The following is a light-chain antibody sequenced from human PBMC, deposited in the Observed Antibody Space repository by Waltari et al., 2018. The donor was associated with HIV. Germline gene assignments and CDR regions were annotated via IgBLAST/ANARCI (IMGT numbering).Light chain of an antibody. V-gene: IGLV2-23*02. J-gene: IGLJ1*01. CDR2: EVS. CDR3: CSYAATSTFV. Sequence: QSALTQPASVSGSPGQSITISCTRTSSDVGRSNLVSWYQQYPGKAPKLMIYEVSKRPSGVSNRFSGSKSGNTASLTISGLQAEDEADYYCCSYAATSTFVFGTGTKVTVL. CDR1: SSDVGRSNL.